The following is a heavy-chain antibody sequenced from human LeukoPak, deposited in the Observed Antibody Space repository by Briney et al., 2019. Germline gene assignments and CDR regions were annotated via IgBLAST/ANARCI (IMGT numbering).Heavy chain of an antibody. Sequence: TGGSLRLSCAVSGFTFSSYSMNWVRRAPGKGLEWVSYIVSSVSTRYYADSVKGRFTISRDNGKHSLYLQMNSLRAEDTAVYSCAREGSDFWSGYSKGYFDYWGQGTLVTVSS. D-gene: IGHD3-3*01. CDR2: IVSSVSTR. CDR1: GFTFSSYS. J-gene: IGHJ4*02. CDR3: AREGSDFWSGYSKGYFDY. V-gene: IGHV3-48*01.